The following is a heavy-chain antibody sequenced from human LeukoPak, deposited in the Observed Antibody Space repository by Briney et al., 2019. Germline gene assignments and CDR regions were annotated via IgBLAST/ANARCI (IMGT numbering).Heavy chain of an antibody. D-gene: IGHD6-19*01. J-gene: IGHJ5*02. V-gene: IGHV4-59*12. CDR2: IYYSGST. CDR3: ARDPYSSGWYNWFDP. CDR1: GGSISSYY. Sequence: NPSETLSLTCTVSGGSISSYYWSWIRQPPGKGLEWIGYIYYSGSTNYNPSLKSRVTISVDTSKNQFSLKLSSVTAADTAVYYCARDPYSSGWYNWFDPWGQGTLVTVSS.